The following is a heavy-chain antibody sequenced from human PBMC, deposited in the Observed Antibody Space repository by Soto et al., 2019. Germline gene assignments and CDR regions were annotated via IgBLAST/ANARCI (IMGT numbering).Heavy chain of an antibody. V-gene: IGHV1-18*01. CDR1: GYTFTSSG. CDR2: ISAHTGSS. CDR3: ARAFFYQGSDSRGYSFDAFDF. Sequence: QVQLVQSGAEVKKPGASVKVSCKASGYTFTSSGMSWVRQAPGQGLEWMGWISAHTGSSEYAQRFQGRVTMTTDSCTSTAYMELRSLRSDATAVYYCARAFFYQGSDSRGYSFDAFDFWGPGTLVTVSS. J-gene: IGHJ3*01. D-gene: IGHD3-22*01.